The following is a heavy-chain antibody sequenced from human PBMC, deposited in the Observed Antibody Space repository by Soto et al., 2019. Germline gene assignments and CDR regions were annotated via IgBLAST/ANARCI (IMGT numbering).Heavy chain of an antibody. J-gene: IGHJ6*03. D-gene: IGHD6-6*01. V-gene: IGHV4-34*01. CDR2: INHSGST. CDR1: GGSFSGYY. Sequence: SETLSLTCAVYGGSFSGYYWSWIRQPPGKGLEWIGEINHSGSTNYNPSLRSRVTISVDTSKNQFSLKLSSVTAADTAVYYCARVMAARPATTYYMDVWGKGTTVTVSS. CDR3: ARVMAARPATTYYMDV.